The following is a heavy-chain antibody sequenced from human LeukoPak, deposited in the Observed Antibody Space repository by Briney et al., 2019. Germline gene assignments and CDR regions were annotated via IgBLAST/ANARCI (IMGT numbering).Heavy chain of an antibody. V-gene: IGHV1-2*04. CDR1: GYTVTGYY. D-gene: IGHD1-26*01. J-gene: IGHJ3*02. Sequence: ASVKVSCKASGYTVTGYYMHWVRQAPGQGLEWMGWINPNSGGTNYAQKFQGWVTMTRDTSISTAYMELSRLRSDDTAVYYCARDLGRDAFDIWGQGTMVTVSS. CDR2: INPNSGGT. CDR3: ARDLGRDAFDI.